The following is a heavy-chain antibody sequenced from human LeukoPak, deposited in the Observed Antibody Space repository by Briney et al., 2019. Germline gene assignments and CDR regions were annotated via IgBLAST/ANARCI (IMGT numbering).Heavy chain of an antibody. Sequence: ASVKLSCKASGYTFSDYYMHLVRQAPGQGLEWMGWINPNSGGAHYAQMFQGRVTMTRDTSINAAYMELRRIRSDDTAVYYCAKSAQYSSAWFTGSFDSWGQGTLVTVSS. CDR3: AKSAQYSSAWFTGSFDS. CDR2: INPNSGGA. CDR1: GYTFSDYY. V-gene: IGHV1-2*02. J-gene: IGHJ4*02. D-gene: IGHD6-13*01.